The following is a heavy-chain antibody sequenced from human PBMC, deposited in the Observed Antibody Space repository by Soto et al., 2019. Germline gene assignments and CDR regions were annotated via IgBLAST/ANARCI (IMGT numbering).Heavy chain of an antibody. CDR2: IYYSGST. V-gene: IGHV4-31*03. D-gene: IGHD6-13*01. CDR1: GGSISSGGYY. CDR3: ARDLSDYSSRTPHNWFDP. Sequence: PSETLSLTCTVSGGSISSGGYYWSWIRQHPGKGLEWIGYIYYSGSTYYNPSLKSRVTISVDTSKNQFSLKLSSVTAADTAVYYCARDLSDYSSRTPHNWFDPWGQGTLVTVYS. J-gene: IGHJ5*02.